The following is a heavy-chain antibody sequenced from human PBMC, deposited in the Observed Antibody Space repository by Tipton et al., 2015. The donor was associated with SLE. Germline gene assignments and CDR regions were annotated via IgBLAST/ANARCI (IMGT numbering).Heavy chain of an antibody. Sequence: SLRLSCAASGFTVSSNYMSWVRQAPGKGLEWVSYISSSSSYTNYADSVKGRFTISRDNAKNSLYLQMNSLRAEDTAVYYCARDEEMATMDYWGQGTLVTVSS. CDR3: ARDEEMATMDY. J-gene: IGHJ4*02. V-gene: IGHV3-11*05. D-gene: IGHD5-24*01. CDR2: ISSSSSYT. CDR1: GFTVSSNY.